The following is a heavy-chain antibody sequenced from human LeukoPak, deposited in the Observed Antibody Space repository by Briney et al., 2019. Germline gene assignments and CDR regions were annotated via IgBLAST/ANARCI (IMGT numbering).Heavy chain of an antibody. CDR2: IYTSGST. V-gene: IGHV4-4*07. CDR1: GGSISSYY. D-gene: IGHD6-13*01. CDR3: ARVSSWGIAQV. J-gene: IGHJ4*02. Sequence: SETLSLTCTVSGGSISSYYWSWVRKPAGKGLEWIGRIYTSGSTNYNPSLKSRVTMSVDTSKNQFSLKLSSVTAADTAVYYCARVSSWGIAQVWGQGTLVTVSS.